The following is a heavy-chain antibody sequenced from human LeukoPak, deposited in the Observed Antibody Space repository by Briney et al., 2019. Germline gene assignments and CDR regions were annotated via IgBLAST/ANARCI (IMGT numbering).Heavy chain of an antibody. D-gene: IGHD6-6*01. Sequence: GGSLRLSCAASAFTFSSYWMHWVRQLPGGGLVWVSRINSDGSITNYADSVKGRFTISRDNAKNSLYLQMNSLRAEDTAVYYCARDQMSIAAPLDVWGQGTTVTVSS. J-gene: IGHJ6*02. CDR2: INSDGSIT. V-gene: IGHV3-74*01. CDR1: AFTFSSYW. CDR3: ARDQMSIAAPLDV.